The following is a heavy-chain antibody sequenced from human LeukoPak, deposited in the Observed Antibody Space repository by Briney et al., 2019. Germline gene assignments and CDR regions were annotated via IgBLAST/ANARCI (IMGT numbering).Heavy chain of an antibody. Sequence: SETLSLTCAVSDDSFISHYCTWIRQPPGTGLEWIGYISYIGTTNYNPSLKSRVTLSIDTSKNQFSLKLRSVTAADTAVYYCARDLVTVTKGFDIWGQGTMVSVSS. CDR3: ARDLVTVTKGFDI. V-gene: IGHV4-59*11. CDR1: DDSFISHY. CDR2: ISYIGTT. J-gene: IGHJ3*02. D-gene: IGHD4-17*01.